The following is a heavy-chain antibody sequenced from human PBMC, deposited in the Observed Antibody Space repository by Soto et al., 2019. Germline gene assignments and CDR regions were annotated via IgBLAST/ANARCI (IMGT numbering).Heavy chain of an antibody. J-gene: IGHJ6*02. Sequence: EVQLLESGGGLVQPGGSLRLSCAASGFTFSSYAMSWVRQAPGKGLEWVSAISGSGGSTYYADSVKGRFTISRDNSKNRLYLQMNSLRAEDTAVYYCAKDSDYGDYNSHDGMDVWGQGTTVTVSS. CDR1: GFTFSSYA. V-gene: IGHV3-23*01. CDR3: AKDSDYGDYNSHDGMDV. CDR2: ISGSGGST. D-gene: IGHD4-17*01.